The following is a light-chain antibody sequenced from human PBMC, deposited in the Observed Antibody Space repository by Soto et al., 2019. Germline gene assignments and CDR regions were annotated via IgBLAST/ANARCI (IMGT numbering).Light chain of an antibody. CDR2: AAS. CDR3: QQSHSIPWT. V-gene: IGKV1-39*01. J-gene: IGKJ1*01. CDR1: LTISSY. Sequence: IQMTPSPSSLSAFVGDRVTITCRASLTISSYLNWYQQKSGKAPKLLISAASSLESGVPPRFSGSGSGTDFTLTITSLQPEDFATYYCQQSHSIPWTFGQGTKVDIK.